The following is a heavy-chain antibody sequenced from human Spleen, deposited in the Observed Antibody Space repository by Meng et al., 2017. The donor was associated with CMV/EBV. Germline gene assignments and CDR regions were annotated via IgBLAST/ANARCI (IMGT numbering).Heavy chain of an antibody. CDR2: IYYSGST. V-gene: IGHV4-31*03. Sequence: CTVSGGSITSGGYYWSWIRQHPGKGLEWIGYIYYSGSTYYSPSLKSRVTISVDTSKNQFSLNLSSVTAADTAVYYCARDTSYYGSVWGQGTLVTVSS. CDR1: GGSITSGGYY. D-gene: IGHD3-10*01. CDR3: ARDTSYYGSV. J-gene: IGHJ4*02.